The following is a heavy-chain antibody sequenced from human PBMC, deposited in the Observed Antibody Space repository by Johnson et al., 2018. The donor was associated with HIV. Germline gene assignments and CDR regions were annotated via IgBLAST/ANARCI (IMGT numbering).Heavy chain of an antibody. Sequence: EVQVVESGGGVVQPGRSLRLSCAASGFTFSIYDMHWVRKTTGKGLEWVSAIGVTSDTYYPGSVKGRFTISRDNSKNTLYLQMNSLRVEDTAMYYCARDGPWLQSQRDAFDVWGQGTMVIVSS. V-gene: IGHV3-13*01. CDR3: ARDGPWLQSQRDAFDV. CDR2: IGVTSDT. D-gene: IGHD5-24*01. CDR1: GFTFSIYD. J-gene: IGHJ3*01.